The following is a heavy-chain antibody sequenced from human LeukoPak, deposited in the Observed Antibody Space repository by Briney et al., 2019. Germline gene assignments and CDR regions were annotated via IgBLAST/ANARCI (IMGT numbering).Heavy chain of an antibody. D-gene: IGHD3-22*01. CDR2: INSHETST. CDR3: ARYYYDSRGYYFFDH. V-gene: IGHV3-74*01. CDR1: GFTFSDYW. Sequence: PGGSLRLSCAASGFTFSDYWMYWFRQAPGKGLVWVSRINSHETSTTYADSVKGRFTISRDNAKNTLYLQMNSLRAEDTAVYFCARYYYDSRGYYFFDHWGQGTLVTVSS. J-gene: IGHJ4*02.